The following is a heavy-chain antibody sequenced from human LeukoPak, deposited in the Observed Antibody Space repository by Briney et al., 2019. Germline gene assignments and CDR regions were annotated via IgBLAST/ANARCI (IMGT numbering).Heavy chain of an antibody. D-gene: IGHD5-12*01. Sequence: PSETLSLTCTVSGGSISSYYWSWIRQPPGKGLEWIGYIYYSGSTNYNPSLKSRVTISVDTSKNQFSLKLSSVTAADTAVYYCAALRFSQSTFDIWGQGTWVTVSS. V-gene: IGHV4-59*01. CDR2: IYYSGST. J-gene: IGHJ3*02. CDR1: GGSISSYY. CDR3: AALRFSQSTFDI.